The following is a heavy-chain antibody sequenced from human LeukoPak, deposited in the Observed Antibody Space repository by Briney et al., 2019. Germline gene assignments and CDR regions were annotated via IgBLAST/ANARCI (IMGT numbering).Heavy chain of an antibody. V-gene: IGHV4-39*07. CDR1: SGSISSTTYY. CDR2: IYYNGDT. Sequence: SETLSLTCTVSSGSISSTTYYWAWIRQPPGKGLEWIGSIYYNGDTYYNPSLKSRVTISIDKSKNQFSLKLTSVTAADTAVYYCARQKLYFAPPMGFDYWGQGSLVTVSS. J-gene: IGHJ4*02. D-gene: IGHD3-9*01. CDR3: ARQKLYFAPPMGFDY.